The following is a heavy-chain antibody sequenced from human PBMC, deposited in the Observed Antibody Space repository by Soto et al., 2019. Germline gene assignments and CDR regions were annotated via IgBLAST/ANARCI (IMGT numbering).Heavy chain of an antibody. D-gene: IGHD5-12*01. CDR2: ISSSSSTI. CDR3: ANVQGATTRRYFDY. V-gene: IGHV3-48*01. CDR1: GFTFSSYS. Sequence: GGSLRLSCAASGFTFSSYSMNWVRQAPGKGLEWVSYISSSSSTIYYADSVKGRFTISRDNSKNTLYLQMNSLRAEDTAVYYCANVQGATTRRYFDYWGQGTLVTVSS. J-gene: IGHJ4*02.